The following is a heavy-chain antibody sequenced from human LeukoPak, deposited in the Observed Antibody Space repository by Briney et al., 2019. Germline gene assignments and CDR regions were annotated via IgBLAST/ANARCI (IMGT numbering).Heavy chain of an antibody. CDR2: ISYDGSNK. CDR3: ARDLREGSSSYQIPFDY. V-gene: IGHV3-30*19. Sequence: GGSLRLSCAASGFTFSSYGMHWVRQAPGKGLEWVAVISYDGSNKYYADSVKGRFTISRDNSKNTPDLQMNSLRAEDTAVYYCARDLREGSSSYQIPFDYWGQGTLVTVSS. D-gene: IGHD6-13*01. CDR1: GFTFSSYG. J-gene: IGHJ4*02.